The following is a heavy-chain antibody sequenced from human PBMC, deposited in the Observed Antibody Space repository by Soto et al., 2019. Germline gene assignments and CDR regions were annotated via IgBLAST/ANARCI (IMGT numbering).Heavy chain of an antibody. CDR1: GFTFSDYY. V-gene: IGHV3-11*01. D-gene: IGHD3-10*01. CDR2: ISSSGSTI. J-gene: IGHJ6*03. CDR3: ARTMVRGVMTLQHYYYMDV. Sequence: QVQLVESGGGLVKPGGSLRLSCAASGFTFSDYYMSWIRQAPGKGLEWVSYISSSGSTIYYAASVKGRFTILRDNAKNSLYLQTNSLRAADTAVYYCARTMVRGVMTLQHYYYMDVWGKGTTVTVS.